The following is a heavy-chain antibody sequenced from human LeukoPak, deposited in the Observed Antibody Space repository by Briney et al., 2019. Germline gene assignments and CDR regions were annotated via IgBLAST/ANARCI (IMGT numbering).Heavy chain of an antibody. CDR1: GFTFTNYD. CDR3: ASSPAYSSSWYAIDK. D-gene: IGHD6-13*01. V-gene: IGHV3-13*01. J-gene: IGHJ4*02. Sequence: GGSLRLSCAASGFTFTNYDMHWVRQAAGKGLEWVSAIGTDGDTYYPGSVKGRFTISRENAKNSLYLQMNSLSAGDTAVYYCASSPAYSSSWYAIDKWGQGTLVTVSS. CDR2: IGTDGDT.